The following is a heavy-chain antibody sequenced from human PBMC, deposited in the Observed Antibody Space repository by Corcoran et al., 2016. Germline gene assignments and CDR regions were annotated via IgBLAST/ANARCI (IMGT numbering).Heavy chain of an antibody. D-gene: IGHD7-27*01. J-gene: IGHJ4*02. CDR1: GFPFSNAY. Sequence: EVQLVESGVGLVKPGGSLRLSCAASGFPFSNAYISWVRQAPGKGLEWVGRIKSKSDGGTTDYAAPVKGRFTISRDDSKNTVFLQMNSLKSEDTAFYLCVRFLITWGAENFWGRGTLVTVSS. CDR2: IKSKSDGGTT. CDR3: VRFLITWGAENF. V-gene: IGHV3-15*07.